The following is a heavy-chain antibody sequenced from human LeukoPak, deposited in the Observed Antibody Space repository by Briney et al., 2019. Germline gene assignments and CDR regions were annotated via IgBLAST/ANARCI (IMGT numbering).Heavy chain of an antibody. CDR1: GFTFSSYE. CDR2: ISPLGDIT. CDR3: AKDEAWGRYKD. Sequence: GGSLRLSCAASGFTFSSYEMNWVRQAPGKGLEWVSGISPLGDITYYRDSVKGRFTISRDNFKHTVSLQMNRLRGEDTAIYYCAKDEAWGRYKDWGQGTLVTVSS. V-gene: IGHV3-23*01. J-gene: IGHJ1*01. D-gene: IGHD3-16*01.